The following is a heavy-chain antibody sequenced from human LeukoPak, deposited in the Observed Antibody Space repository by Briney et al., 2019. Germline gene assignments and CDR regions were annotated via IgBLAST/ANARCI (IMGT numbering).Heavy chain of an antibody. J-gene: IGHJ4*02. CDR2: INHSGST. Sequence: PSETLSLTCAVYGGSFNGYYWTWIRQPPGKGLEWIGEINHSGSTDYNPSLKSRVTISVDTSKNQFSLELNSVTAADTAVYYCARGQLRLSNWGQGSLVIVSS. D-gene: IGHD6-25*01. V-gene: IGHV4-34*01. CDR3: ARGQLRLSN. CDR1: GGSFNGYY.